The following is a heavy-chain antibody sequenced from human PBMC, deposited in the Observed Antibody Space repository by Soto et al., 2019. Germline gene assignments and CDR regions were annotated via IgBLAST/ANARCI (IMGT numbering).Heavy chain of an antibody. CDR2: IWYDGSNK. Sequence: VQLVESGGGVVQPGRSLRLSCAASGFTFSHYGMHWVRQAPGKGLEWVAVIWYDGSNKYYADSVKGRFTISRDNSKNTLDLQMNSLRAEDTAVYYCARDRDTAMVRYYFDYWGQGTLVTVSS. CDR1: GFTFSHYG. J-gene: IGHJ4*02. D-gene: IGHD5-18*01. V-gene: IGHV3-33*01. CDR3: ARDRDTAMVRYYFDY.